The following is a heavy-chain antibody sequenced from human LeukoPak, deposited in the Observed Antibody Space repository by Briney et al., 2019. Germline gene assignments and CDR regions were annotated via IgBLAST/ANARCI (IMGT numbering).Heavy chain of an antibody. CDR3: AKGIGMGHFDY. D-gene: IGHD2-21*01. Sequence: GRSLRLSCAASGFTFSSYGMHWVRQAPGKGLEWVAVIWYDGSNKYYADSVKGRFTISRDNSKNTLYLQMNSLRAEDTAVYYCAKGIGMGHFDYRGQGTLVTVSS. J-gene: IGHJ4*02. CDR2: IWYDGSNK. CDR1: GFTFSSYG. V-gene: IGHV3-33*06.